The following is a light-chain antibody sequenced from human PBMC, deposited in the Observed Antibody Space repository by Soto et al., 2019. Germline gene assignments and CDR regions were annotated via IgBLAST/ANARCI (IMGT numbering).Light chain of an antibody. CDR2: DVS. Sequence: QSALTQPASVSGSPGQSITISSTGTSSDVGGFNYVSWYQQHPGKAPKLMIYDVSNRPSGVSNRFSGSKSGNTASLTISGLQAEDEADYYCSSYTSISLYVFGTGTKLTVL. CDR3: SSYTSISLYV. J-gene: IGLJ1*01. V-gene: IGLV2-14*01. CDR1: SSDVGGFNY.